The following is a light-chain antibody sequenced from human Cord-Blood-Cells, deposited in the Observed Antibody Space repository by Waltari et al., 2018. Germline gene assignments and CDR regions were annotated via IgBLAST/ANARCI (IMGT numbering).Light chain of an antibody. J-gene: IGLJ2*01. CDR3: CSYAGSSTYVV. Sequence: QSALNQPACVSGSRGKSNTIYCTGNSSEGGCYNVVACYQQKPGKAPKLMIYEGSKRPSGVSNRFSGSKSGNTACLTITGLQAEDEADYYCCSYAGSSTYVVFGGGTKLTVL. CDR1: SSEGGCYNV. CDR2: EGS. V-gene: IGLV2-23*01.